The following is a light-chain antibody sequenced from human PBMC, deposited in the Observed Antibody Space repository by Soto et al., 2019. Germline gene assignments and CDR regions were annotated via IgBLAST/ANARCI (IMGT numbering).Light chain of an antibody. CDR3: QQYGSSPRT. V-gene: IGKV3-20*01. CDR1: QSVDSNY. CDR2: GAF. J-gene: IGKJ1*01. Sequence: EIVLTQSPGTLSLSPVERATLSCRASQSVDSNYLAWYQQKPGQAPRLLIYGAFRRATGIPDRFSGSGSGTDFTLTISRLEPEDLAVYYCQQYGSSPRTFGHGTKVEIK.